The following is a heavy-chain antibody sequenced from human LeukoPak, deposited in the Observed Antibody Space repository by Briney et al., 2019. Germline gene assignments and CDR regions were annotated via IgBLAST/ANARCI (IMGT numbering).Heavy chain of an antibody. CDR2: IYYSGST. CDR3: ARGSRELYYFDY. J-gene: IGHJ4*02. D-gene: IGHD1-7*01. V-gene: IGHV4-59*01. CDR1: GGSISSYY. Sequence: SETLSLTCTVSGGSISSYYWSWIRQPPGKGLEWIGYIYYSGSTNYNPSLKSRVTISVDASKTQFSLKLNSVTAADTAVYYCARGSRELYYFDYWGQGTLVTVSS.